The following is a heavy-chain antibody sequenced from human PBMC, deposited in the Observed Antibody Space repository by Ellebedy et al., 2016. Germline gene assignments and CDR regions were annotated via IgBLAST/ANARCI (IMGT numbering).Heavy chain of an antibody. D-gene: IGHD5-18*01. J-gene: IGHJ4*02. CDR3: ARDVAGLYSYGYSG. V-gene: IGHV3-74*01. Sequence: GGSLRLSXAASGFTFSSYWMHWVRQAPGKGLVWVSRINSDGSNTSYADSVKGRFTISRDNAKNTLYLQMNSLRAEDTAVYYCARDVAGLYSYGYSGWGQGTLVTVSS. CDR1: GFTFSSYW. CDR2: INSDGSNT.